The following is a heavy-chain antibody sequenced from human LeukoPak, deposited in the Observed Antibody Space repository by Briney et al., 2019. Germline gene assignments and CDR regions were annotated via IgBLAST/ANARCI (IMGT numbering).Heavy chain of an antibody. CDR1: GYTFTGYY. CDR2: INPNSGGT. V-gene: IGHV1-2*02. J-gene: IGHJ4*02. CDR3: ARALRYFDWLKEYYFDY. Sequence: ASVKVSCKASGYTFTGYYMHWVRQAPGQGLEWMGWINPNSGGTNYAQKFQGRVTMTRDTSISTAYMELSRLRSDDTAVYYCARALRYFDWLKEYYFDYWGQGTLVTVSS. D-gene: IGHD3-9*01.